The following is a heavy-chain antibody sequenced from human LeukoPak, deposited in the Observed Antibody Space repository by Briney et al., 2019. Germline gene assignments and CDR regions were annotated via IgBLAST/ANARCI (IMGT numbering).Heavy chain of an antibody. Sequence: PGGSLRLSCAASGFTFSSYWMSWVRQAPGKGLEWVANINQDGGVKYYVDSVKGRFTISRDNAKNSLYLHMNSLRAEDSAVYYCTRDRQGLRTYSTDYWGQGTLVTVSS. J-gene: IGHJ4*02. V-gene: IGHV3-7*01. D-gene: IGHD3-10*01. CDR3: TRDRQGLRTYSTDY. CDR2: INQDGGVK. CDR1: GFTFSSYW.